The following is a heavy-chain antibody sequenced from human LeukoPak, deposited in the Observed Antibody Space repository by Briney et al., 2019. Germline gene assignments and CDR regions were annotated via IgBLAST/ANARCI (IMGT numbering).Heavy chain of an antibody. V-gene: IGHV5-51*01. Sequence: AESLKISCKGSGYSFTSYWIGWVRQRPGESLEWGWIIYTGDSDTRYSPSFQGQVTISADKSISTAYLQWSSLKASDTAMYYCARPYCSSTSCQPMDAFDIWGQGTMVTVSS. CDR3: ARPYCSSTSCQPMDAFDI. CDR2: IYTGDSDT. D-gene: IGHD2-2*01. J-gene: IGHJ3*02. CDR1: GYSFTSYW.